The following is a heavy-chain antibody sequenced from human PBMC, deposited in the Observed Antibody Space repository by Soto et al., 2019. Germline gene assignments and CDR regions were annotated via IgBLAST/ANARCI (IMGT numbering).Heavy chain of an antibody. D-gene: IGHD1-26*01. CDR3: ARDRGTIVRATTYWFDL. CDR1: GYSFTTYY. V-gene: IGHV1-46*01. Sequence: ASVKVSCKASGYSFTTYYMHWFRQAPGQGLEWMAIINPSGGSKIYAQRFQGRVTMTRDTSTSAVYMQLSSLRSEDTAVYYCARDRGTIVRATTYWFDLWGQGTLVTVSS. CDR2: INPSGGSK. J-gene: IGHJ5*02.